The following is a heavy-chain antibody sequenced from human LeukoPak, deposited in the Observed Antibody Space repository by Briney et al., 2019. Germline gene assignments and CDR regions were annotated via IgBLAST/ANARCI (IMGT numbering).Heavy chain of an antibody. CDR1: GFPLSSYS. CDR2: ISSSGSAI. D-gene: IGHD2-15*01. V-gene: IGHV3-48*01. CDR3: VRVKGSHFDY. J-gene: IGHJ4*02. Sequence: GGSLRLSCAASGFPLSSYSINWVRQAPGKGLEWVSYISSSGSAIYYVDSVKGRFTVSRDNAKNSLFLQMNSPRAEDTAVYYCVRVKGSHFDYWGQGALVTVSS.